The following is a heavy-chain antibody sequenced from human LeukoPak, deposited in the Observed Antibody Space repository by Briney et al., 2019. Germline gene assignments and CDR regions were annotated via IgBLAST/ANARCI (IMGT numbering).Heavy chain of an antibody. CDR2: MYHSGST. CDR1: GYSISSGHY. J-gene: IGHJ5*02. V-gene: IGHV4-38-2*01. Sequence: SETLSLTCAVSGYSISSGHYWGWIRQPPGKGLEWIGSMYHSGSTYYNPPLKSRVTISEDTSKNQFSLKLRSVTAADTAVYYCARGPRFGELLWHWFDPWGQGTLVTVSS. D-gene: IGHD3-10*01. CDR3: ARGPRFGELLWHWFDP.